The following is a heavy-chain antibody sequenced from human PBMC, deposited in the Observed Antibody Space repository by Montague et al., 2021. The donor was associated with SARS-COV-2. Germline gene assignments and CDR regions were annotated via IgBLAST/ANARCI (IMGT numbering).Heavy chain of an antibody. V-gene: IGHV4-38-2*02. CDR2: IYHSGST. Sequence: SGTLSLTCTVSGYSISTGYYWGWIRQPPGKGLEWIGTIYHSGSTYFNPSLKSRVTISVDTSKNQFSLNLSSVTAAGTAVYYCAKGAGSHDTFDIWGRGTMVTVSS. CDR3: AKGAGSHDTFDI. J-gene: IGHJ3*02. D-gene: IGHD6-19*01. CDR1: GYSISTGYY.